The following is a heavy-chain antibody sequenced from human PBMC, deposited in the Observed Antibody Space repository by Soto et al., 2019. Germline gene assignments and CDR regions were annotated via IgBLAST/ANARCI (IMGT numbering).Heavy chain of an antibody. J-gene: IGHJ4*02. Sequence: QVRLQQSGPGLVKPSETVSLTCDVSSVSITSSNWWTWVRQPPGKGLEWLGKISHSGTVNYNATLRSRVTISVDKPKNQLSLKLMSVTAADTAVYYCARDYAGFDYWGPGILVTVS. CDR2: ISHSGTV. D-gene: IGHD2-2*01. V-gene: IGHV4-4*02. CDR3: ARDYAGFDY. CDR1: SVSITSSNW.